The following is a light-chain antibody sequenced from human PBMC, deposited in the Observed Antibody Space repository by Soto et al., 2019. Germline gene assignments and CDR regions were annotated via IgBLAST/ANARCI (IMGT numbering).Light chain of an antibody. J-gene: IGKJ4*01. V-gene: IGKV3D-20*01. CDR1: QSVSSSY. Sequence: IRLSQSAGTLSLSQGERATLSCRASQSVSSSYLAWYQQKPGLAPRLLIYDASSRATGIPDRFSGSGSGTDFTLTISRLEPEDFAVYYCQQYGSSSLTFGGGTK. CDR3: QQYGSSSLT. CDR2: DAS.